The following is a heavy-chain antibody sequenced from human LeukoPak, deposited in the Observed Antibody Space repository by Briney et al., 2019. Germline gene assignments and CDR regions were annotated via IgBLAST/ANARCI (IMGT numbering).Heavy chain of an antibody. V-gene: IGHV3-33*01. CDR1: GFTFSSYG. CDR3: ARDLRGWFGEFEYYFDY. Sequence: PGRSLRLSCAASGFTFSSYGMHWVRQAPGKGLEWVAVIWYDGSNKYYADSVKGRFTISRDNSKNTLYLQMNSLRAEDTAVYYCARDLRGWFGEFEYYFDYWGQGTLVTLSS. J-gene: IGHJ4*02. CDR2: IWYDGSNK. D-gene: IGHD3-10*01.